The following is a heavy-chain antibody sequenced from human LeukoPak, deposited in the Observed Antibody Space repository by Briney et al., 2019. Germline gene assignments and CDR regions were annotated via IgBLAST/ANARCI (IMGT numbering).Heavy chain of an antibody. CDR2: ISSISRVI. J-gene: IGHJ4*02. V-gene: IGHV3-48*03. CDR3: VREESESYPFDS. D-gene: IGHD1-26*01. CDR1: GFTFSSYE. Sequence: PGGSLRLSCAASGFTFSSYEMNWVRQAPGKGPEWISYISSISRVIYYADSVKGRFTISRDNAKNSLSLQMNSLRAEDTAVYYCVREESESYPFDSWGQGTLVIVSS.